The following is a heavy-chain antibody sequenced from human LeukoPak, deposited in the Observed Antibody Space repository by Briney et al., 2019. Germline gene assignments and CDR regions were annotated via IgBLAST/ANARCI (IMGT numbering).Heavy chain of an antibody. V-gene: IGHV1-2*02. CDR2: INPNSGGT. CDR3: ARALAAAGSLAEYFQH. CDR1: GYTFTGYY. Sequence: ASVTVSCKASGYTFTGYYMHWVRQAPGQGLEWMGWINPNSGGTNYAQKFQGRATMTRDTSISTAYMELSRLRSDDTAVYYCARALAAAGSLAEYFQHWGQGTLVTVSS. D-gene: IGHD6-13*01. J-gene: IGHJ1*01.